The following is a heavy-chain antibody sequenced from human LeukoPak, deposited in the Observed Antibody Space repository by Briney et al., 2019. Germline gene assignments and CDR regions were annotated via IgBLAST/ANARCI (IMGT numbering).Heavy chain of an antibody. CDR1: GGSVSSHY. V-gene: IGHV4-59*02. D-gene: IGHD1-26*01. CDR2: NYYSGST. J-gene: IGHJ3*02. Sequence: SETLSLTCTVSGGSVSSHYWSWIRQPPEKGLEWIGYNYYSGSTNYNPSLKSRVTISVDTSKNQFSLKLSSVTAADTAVYYCAGGAQWEHRAFDIWGQGTMVTVSS. CDR3: AGGAQWEHRAFDI.